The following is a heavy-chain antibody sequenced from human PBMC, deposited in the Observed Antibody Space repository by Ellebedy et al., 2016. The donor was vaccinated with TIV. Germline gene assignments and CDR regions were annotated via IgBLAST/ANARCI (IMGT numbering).Heavy chain of an antibody. V-gene: IGHV4-39*07. CDR1: GGSISSSSYY. Sequence: SETLSLXXTVSGGSISSSSYYWGWIRQPPGKGLEWIGSIHSSGSTYYNPSLKSRVTISVDTSKNQVSLKLSSVTAVDTAVYYCAVTGMSVVHFDYWGQGTLVTVSS. J-gene: IGHJ4*02. D-gene: IGHD1-14*01. CDR3: AVTGMSVVHFDY. CDR2: IHSSGST.